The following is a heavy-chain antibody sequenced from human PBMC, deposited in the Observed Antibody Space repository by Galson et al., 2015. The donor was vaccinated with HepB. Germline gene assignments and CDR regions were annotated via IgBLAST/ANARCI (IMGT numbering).Heavy chain of an antibody. J-gene: IGHJ4*02. CDR3: AREREWGYSSGWTQSDY. CDR1: GFTFSSYS. CDR2: ISSSSSTI. V-gene: IGHV3-48*01. D-gene: IGHD6-19*01. Sequence: SLRLSCAASGFTFSSYSMNWVRQAPGKGLEWVSYISSSSSTIYYADSVKGRFTISRDNAKNSLYLQMNSLSAEDTAVYYCAREREWGYSSGWTQSDYWGQGTLVTVSS.